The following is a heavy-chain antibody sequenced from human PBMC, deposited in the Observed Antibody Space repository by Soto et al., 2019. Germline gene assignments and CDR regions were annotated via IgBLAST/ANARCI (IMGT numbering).Heavy chain of an antibody. D-gene: IGHD3-3*01. J-gene: IGHJ6*02. CDR2: IYYSGST. V-gene: IGHV4-30-4*01. Sequence: SETLSLTCTVSGGSISSGDYYWSWIRQPPGKGLEWIGYIYYSGSTYYNPSLKSRVTISVDTSKNQFSLKLSSVTAADTAVYNCARDPHKLRFSSYYYYGMDVWGQGTTVTVSS. CDR1: GGSISSGDYY. CDR3: ARDPHKLRFSSYYYYGMDV.